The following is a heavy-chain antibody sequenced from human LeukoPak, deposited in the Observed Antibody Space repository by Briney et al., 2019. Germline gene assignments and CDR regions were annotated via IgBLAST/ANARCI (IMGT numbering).Heavy chain of an antibody. D-gene: IGHD6-13*01. CDR1: GGSISSYY. Sequence: PSETLSLTCTVSGGSISSYYWSWIRQPPGKGLEWIGYIYYSGSTNYNPSLKSRVTISADTSKHQFSLKLSSVTAADTAVYYCARWYSSSWYFSAFDIWGQGTMVTVSS. J-gene: IGHJ3*02. CDR2: IYYSGST. V-gene: IGHV4-59*08. CDR3: ARWYSSSWYFSAFDI.